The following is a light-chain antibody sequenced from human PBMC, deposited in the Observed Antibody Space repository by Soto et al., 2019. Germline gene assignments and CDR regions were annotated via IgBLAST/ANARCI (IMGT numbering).Light chain of an antibody. V-gene: IGKV2-28*01. CDR2: LGS. CDR1: QSLLHSNGYNY. CDR3: MQALQTPIT. J-gene: IGKJ5*01. Sequence: DPVMTQSPLSLPVTPGEPASISCRSSQSLLHSNGYNYLDWYLQKPGQSPQLLIYLGSNRASGVPDRFSGSGSGTDFTLKISRVEAEDVGVYYCMQALQTPITFGQGTRPEIK.